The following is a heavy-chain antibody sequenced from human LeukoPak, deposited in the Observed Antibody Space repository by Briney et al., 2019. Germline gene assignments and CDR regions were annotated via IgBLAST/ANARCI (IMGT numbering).Heavy chain of an antibody. CDR2: INPNSGGT. Sequence: ASVNVSFTASGYIFTAYYMHWVRQAPGQGLEWMGRINPNSGGTNSAQKFQGRVTMTRDTSISTAYMELSSLRSDDTAVYYCAATRGFDSSGYNLEYWGQGSLVTVSS. D-gene: IGHD3-22*01. J-gene: IGHJ4*02. CDR1: GYIFTAYY. CDR3: AATRGFDSSGYNLEY. V-gene: IGHV1-2*06.